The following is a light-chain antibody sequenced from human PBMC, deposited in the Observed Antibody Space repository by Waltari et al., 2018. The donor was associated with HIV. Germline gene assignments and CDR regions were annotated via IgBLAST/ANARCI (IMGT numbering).Light chain of an antibody. CDR2: SND. Sequence: QSVLTQSPSVSGTPGQNVTLSCSGSSTNIGSNIVNWYQQVPEAAPKLLIYSNDQRPSGVPDRFSGSKSGTSASLAISGLQSADEADYYCAAWDDSLNGMFGGGTKLTV. CDR3: AAWDDSLNGM. V-gene: IGLV1-44*01. CDR1: STNIGSNI. J-gene: IGLJ3*02.